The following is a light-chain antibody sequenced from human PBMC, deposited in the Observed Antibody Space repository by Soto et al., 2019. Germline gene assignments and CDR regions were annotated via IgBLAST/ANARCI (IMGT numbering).Light chain of an antibody. CDR2: GAS. V-gene: IGKV3-15*01. Sequence: EIVMTQSPASLSVSPGDGATVSCRASQTVASNLAWYQQKPGQGPSLLIHGASTRAAGVPARFSGSGSGTDFTLTISSLQSEDFAVYYCQQYHNWPPQYTFGQRTKLQIK. J-gene: IGKJ2*01. CDR3: QQYHNWPPQYT. CDR1: QTVASN.